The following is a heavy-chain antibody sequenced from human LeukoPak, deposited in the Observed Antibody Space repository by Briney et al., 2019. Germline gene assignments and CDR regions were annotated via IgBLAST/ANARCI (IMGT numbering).Heavy chain of an antibody. V-gene: IGHV3-7*01. Sequence: GGSLKLSCVVSGFTFSGSAVHWVRQAPGKGLEWVAHINPDGRDTYYVDSVKGRFTISRDNAQNSMYLQMNSLRVEDTAVYYCTSWGDTTAEYFQRWGQGTLVTVSS. CDR2: INPDGRDT. CDR3: TSWGDTTAEYFQR. J-gene: IGHJ1*01. CDR1: GFTFSGSA. D-gene: IGHD2-21*02.